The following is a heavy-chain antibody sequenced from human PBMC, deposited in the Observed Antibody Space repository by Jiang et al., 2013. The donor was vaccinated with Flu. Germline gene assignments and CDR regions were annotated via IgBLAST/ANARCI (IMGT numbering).Heavy chain of an antibody. CDR2: INAGNGNT. CDR3: VRGYAGRGYLLHQYYFDY. Sequence: GAEVKKPGASVKVSCKASGYTFTRDVIHWVRQAPGQRPEWMGWINAGNGNTKYSQKFEGRLTITRDTSASTAYVELSGLRSEDAAMYYCVRGYAGRGYLLHQYYFDYWGQGTLVTVSS. D-gene: IGHD3-22*01. J-gene: IGHJ4*02. CDR1: GYTFTRDV. V-gene: IGHV1-3*01.